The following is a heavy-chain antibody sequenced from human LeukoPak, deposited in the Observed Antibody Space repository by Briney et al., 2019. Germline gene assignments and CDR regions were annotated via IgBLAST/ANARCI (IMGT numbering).Heavy chain of an antibody. J-gene: IGHJ6*03. Sequence: GSLRLSCAASGFTFSSYWIHWVRQAPGKGLEWMGEINHSGNTIYNPSLKSRVIISIDTLKNQISLNMRSVTAADTAVYYCARGRNWETFYHYCMDVWGNGTTVTVSS. CDR1: GFTFSSYW. CDR2: INHSGNT. V-gene: IGHV4-34*01. CDR3: ARGRNWETFYHYCMDV. D-gene: IGHD1-14*01.